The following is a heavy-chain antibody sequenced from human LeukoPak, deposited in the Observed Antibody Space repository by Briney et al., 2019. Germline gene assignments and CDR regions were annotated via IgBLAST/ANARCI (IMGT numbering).Heavy chain of an antibody. D-gene: IGHD1-14*01. CDR3: ARANRYAGGDRHFDY. Sequence: PSETLSLTCTVSGGSISSYYWSWIRQPPGKGLEWIGYIYNSGSTNYNPSLKSRVTISLDTSKNQFSLNLSSVTAADTAVYFCARANRYAGGDRHFDYWGQGTLVTVSS. V-gene: IGHV4-4*09. CDR1: GGSISSYY. CDR2: IYNSGST. J-gene: IGHJ4*02.